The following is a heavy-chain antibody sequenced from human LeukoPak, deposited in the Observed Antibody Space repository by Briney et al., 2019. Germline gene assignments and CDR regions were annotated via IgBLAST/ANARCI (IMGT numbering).Heavy chain of an antibody. J-gene: IGHJ4*02. CDR2: ISGSGGST. Sequence: GGSLRLSCAASGFTFSSYAMSWVRQAPGKGLEWVSAISGSGGSTYYADSVKGRFTISRDNSKNTLYLQMNSLRAEDTAVYYCAKSSDIVVVPAAIIDYWGQGTLVTVSS. V-gene: IGHV3-23*01. D-gene: IGHD2-2*02. CDR1: GFTFSSYA. CDR3: AKSSDIVVVPAAIIDY.